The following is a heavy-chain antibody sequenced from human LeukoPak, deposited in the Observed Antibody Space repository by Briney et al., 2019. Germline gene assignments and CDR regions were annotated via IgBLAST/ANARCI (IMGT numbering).Heavy chain of an antibody. Sequence: SEPLSLTCTVSGGSVSSSSYDWGWVRQPPGKGLEWIGNIYYSGRTYYNPSLKSRVIISIDTSKNQFSLKMTSVTAADRAVYYCARRRHDVTAVFDATGGFDPWGQGILVTVSS. V-gene: IGHV4-39*01. J-gene: IGHJ5*02. CDR3: ARRRHDVTAVFDATGGFDP. CDR2: IYYSGRT. D-gene: IGHD5-18*01. CDR1: GGSVSSSSYD.